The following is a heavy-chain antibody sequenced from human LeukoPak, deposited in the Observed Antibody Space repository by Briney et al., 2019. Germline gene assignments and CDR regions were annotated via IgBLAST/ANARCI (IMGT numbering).Heavy chain of an antibody. CDR1: GFTFSSYG. J-gene: IGHJ4*02. Sequence: GRSLRLSCAASGFTFSSYGMHWVRQAPGKGLEWVAVIWYDGSNKYYADSVKGRFTISRDNSKNTLYLQMNSLRAEDTAVYYCAKGTYYDILTPFDYWGQGTLVTVSS. CDR2: IWYDGSNK. V-gene: IGHV3-33*06. CDR3: AKGTYYDILTPFDY. D-gene: IGHD3-9*01.